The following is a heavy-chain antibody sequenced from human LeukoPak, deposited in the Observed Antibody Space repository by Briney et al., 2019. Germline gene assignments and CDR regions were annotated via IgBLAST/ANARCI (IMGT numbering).Heavy chain of an antibody. CDR1: GFTFSSYA. V-gene: IGHV3-23*01. CDR2: ISGSGGST. D-gene: IGHD3-16*01. Sequence: GGSLRLSCAASGFTFSSYAMSWARQAPGKGLEWVSAISGSGGSTYYADSVKGRFTISRDNSKNTLYLQMNSLRAEDTAVYYCAKDLGGLYYYYYGMDVWGQGTTVTVSS. J-gene: IGHJ6*02. CDR3: AKDLGGLYYYYYGMDV.